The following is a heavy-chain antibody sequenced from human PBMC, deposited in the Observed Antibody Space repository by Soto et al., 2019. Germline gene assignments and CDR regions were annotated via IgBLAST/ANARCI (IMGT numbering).Heavy chain of an antibody. D-gene: IGHD2-2*01. V-gene: IGHV4-34*01. CDR2: INHSGST. CDR3: ATAHCSSTSCYGRYFDY. J-gene: IGHJ4*02. Sequence: QVQLQQWGAGLLKPSETLSLTCAVYGGSFSGYYWSWIRQPPGKGLEWIGEINHSGSTNYNPSLKSRVTISVDTSKNQFSLKLSSVTAADTAVYYCATAHCSSTSCYGRYFDYWGQGTLVTVSS. CDR1: GGSFSGYY.